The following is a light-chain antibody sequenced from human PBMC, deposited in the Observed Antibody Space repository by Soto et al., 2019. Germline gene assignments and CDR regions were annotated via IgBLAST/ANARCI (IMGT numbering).Light chain of an antibody. CDR2: DAS. CDR3: QQRSNWPFT. J-gene: IGKJ5*01. V-gene: IGKV3D-20*02. Sequence: EIVLRQSPGTLSLSPGERATLSSRVSQRVSSSYLAWYQQKPGQAPRLLIYDASNWDTGIPARFSGSGSGTDFTLTISSLEAEDFAVYYCQQRSNWPFTFGQGTRLEIK. CDR1: QRVSSSY.